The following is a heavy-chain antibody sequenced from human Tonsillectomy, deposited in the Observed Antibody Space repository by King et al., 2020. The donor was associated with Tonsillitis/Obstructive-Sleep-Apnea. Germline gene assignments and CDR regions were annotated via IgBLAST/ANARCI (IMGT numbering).Heavy chain of an antibody. D-gene: IGHD5-12*01. V-gene: IGHV4-59*01. Sequence: QLQESGPGLVKPSETLSLTCAVSGGSITSYFWSWMRQPPGKGLEWIGYINYSGSTNRNPSLKSRVTISVDTSKNQFSLNLSSVTAADTAVYYCARGGLCIVATHLGYSYGMDVWGQGTTVTVSS. CDR3: ARGGLCIVATHLGYSYGMDV. CDR2: INYSGST. J-gene: IGHJ6*02. CDR1: GGSITSYF.